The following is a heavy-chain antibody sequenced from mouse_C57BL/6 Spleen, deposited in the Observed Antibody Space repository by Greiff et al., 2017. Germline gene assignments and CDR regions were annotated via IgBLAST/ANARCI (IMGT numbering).Heavy chain of an antibody. CDR1: GYTFTGYW. D-gene: IGHD2-3*01. CDR2: ILPGDGGT. CDR3: ARTGEGYYAWFAY. J-gene: IGHJ3*01. V-gene: IGHV1-9*01. Sequence: QVQLQQSGAELMKPGASVKLSCKASGYTFTGYWIEWVKQRPGHGLEWIGEILPGDGGTNYNEKFKGKATLTADTSSNTAYMQLSSLTTEDSAIYYCARTGEGYYAWFAYWGQGTLVTVSA.